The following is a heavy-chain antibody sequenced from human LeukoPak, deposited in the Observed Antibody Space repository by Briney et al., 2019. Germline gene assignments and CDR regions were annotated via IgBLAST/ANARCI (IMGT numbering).Heavy chain of an antibody. J-gene: IGHJ4*02. Sequence: SETLSLTCTVSGGSISSSSYYWGWIREPPGKGLEWSGSIYYSGSTYYNPSLKSRVTISVDRSKNQFSLKLSSVTAADTAVYYCAREAAAAGKDPRPPNLYFDYWGQGTLVTVSS. D-gene: IGHD6-13*01. V-gene: IGHV4-39*07. CDR3: AREAAAAGKDPRPPNLYFDY. CDR1: GGSISSSSYY. CDR2: IYYSGST.